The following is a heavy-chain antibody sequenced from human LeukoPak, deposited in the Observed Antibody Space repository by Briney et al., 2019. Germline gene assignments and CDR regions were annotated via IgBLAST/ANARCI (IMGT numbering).Heavy chain of an antibody. D-gene: IGHD3-22*01. CDR3: ATGITMIVPDY. V-gene: IGHV1-24*01. CDR2: FDPEDGET. CDR1: GYTLTELS. Sequence: ASVKVSCKVSGYTLTELSMHWVRPAPGKGLEWMGGFDPEDGETIYAQKFQGRVTMTKDTSTDTAYMELSSLRSEDTAVYYCATGITMIVPDYWGQGTLVTVSS. J-gene: IGHJ4*02.